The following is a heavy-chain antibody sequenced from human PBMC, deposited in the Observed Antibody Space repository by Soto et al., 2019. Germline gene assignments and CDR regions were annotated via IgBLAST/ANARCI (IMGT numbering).Heavy chain of an antibody. CDR3: ARQRFGELSGYYFDY. CDR1: GGSISSSSYY. Sequence: SETLSLTCTVSGGSISSSSYYWGWIRQPPGKGLEWIGSIYYSGSTYYNPSLKSRVTISVDTSKNQFSLKLSSVTAADTAVYYCARQRFGELSGYYFDYWGQGTLVTVSS. D-gene: IGHD3-10*01. J-gene: IGHJ4*02. CDR2: IYYSGST. V-gene: IGHV4-39*01.